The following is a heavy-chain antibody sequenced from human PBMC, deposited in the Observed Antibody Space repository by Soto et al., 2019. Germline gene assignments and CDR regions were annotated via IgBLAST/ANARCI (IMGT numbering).Heavy chain of an antibody. CDR3: ATGGIYYEA. CDR1: GFTFDDYA. CDR2: ISWNSGSI. D-gene: IGHD1-26*01. Sequence: PGGSLRLSCAASGFTFDDYAMHWVRQAPGKGLEWVSGISWNSGSIGYADSVKGRFTISTDNARKSLYLQMNSLRPEDTGVYYCATGGIYYEAWGQGTLVTVSS. J-gene: IGHJ5*01. V-gene: IGHV3-9*01.